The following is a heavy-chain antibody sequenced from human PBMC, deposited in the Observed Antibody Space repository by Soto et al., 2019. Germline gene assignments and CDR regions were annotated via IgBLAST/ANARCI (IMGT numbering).Heavy chain of an antibody. Sequence: ASVKVSCKASGYTFTGYYMHWVRQAPGQGLEWMGWISPNSGGTNYAQKFPGRVTMTRDTSISTAYMELSRLRSDDTAVYYCARAFKRYCSSTSCYTDWFDPWGQGTLVTVSS. D-gene: IGHD2-2*02. V-gene: IGHV1-2*02. CDR2: ISPNSGGT. CDR3: ARAFKRYCSSTSCYTDWFDP. CDR1: GYTFTGYY. J-gene: IGHJ5*02.